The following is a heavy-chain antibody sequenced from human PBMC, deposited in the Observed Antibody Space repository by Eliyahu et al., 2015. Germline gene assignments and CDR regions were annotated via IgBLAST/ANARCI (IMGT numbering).Heavy chain of an antibody. CDR3: ASRLYGNGWYPD. CDR2: VYHSGNP. V-gene: IGHV4-4*02. Sequence: QLQESGPGLVKPSGTLSLTCAVSGDSISSTHWWTWVRQPPGKGLEWLGEVYHSGNPNYSPSLKSRVTISIDKSKNQFSLNLTSVTAADTAMYYCASRLYGNGWYPDWGQGTLVTVSS. CDR1: GDSISSTHW. D-gene: IGHD6-19*01. J-gene: IGHJ4*02.